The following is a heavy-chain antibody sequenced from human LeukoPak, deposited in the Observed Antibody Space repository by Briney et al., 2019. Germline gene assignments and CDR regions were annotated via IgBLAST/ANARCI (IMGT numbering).Heavy chain of an antibody. CDR1: GGSISSSSYY. D-gene: IGHD4-17*01. CDR2: IYYSGST. CDR3: ARRYMGDYAFWYFDL. Sequence: SETLSLTCTVSGGSISSSSYYWGWIRQPPGKGLECIGSIYYSGSTYYNPSLKSRVTISVDTSKNQFSLKLSSVTAADTAVYYCARRYMGDYAFWYFDLWGRGTLVTVSS. J-gene: IGHJ2*01. V-gene: IGHV4-39*01.